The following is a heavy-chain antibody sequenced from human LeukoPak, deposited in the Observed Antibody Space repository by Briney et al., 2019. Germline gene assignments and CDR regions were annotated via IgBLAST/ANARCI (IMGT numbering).Heavy chain of an antibody. CDR1: GFTFSSYW. CDR3: ARLMVYAIRRYYYYGMDV. V-gene: IGHV3-7*01. J-gene: IGHJ6*02. D-gene: IGHD2-8*01. CDR2: IKQDGSEK. Sequence: GSLRLSCAASGFTFSSYWMSWVRQVPGKGLEWVANIKQDGSEKYYVDSVKGRFTISRDNAKNSLYLQMNSLRAEDTAVYYCARLMVYAIRRYYYYGMDVWGQGTTVTVSS.